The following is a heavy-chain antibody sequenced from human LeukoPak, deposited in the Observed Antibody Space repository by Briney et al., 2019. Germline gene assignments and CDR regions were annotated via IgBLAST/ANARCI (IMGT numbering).Heavy chain of an antibody. CDR3: ARSIAAVGSYYFDY. J-gene: IGHJ4*02. D-gene: IGHD6-13*01. Sequence: SETLSLTCAVYGGSFSGYYWSWIRQPPGKGLEWIGEINHSGSTNYNPSLKSRVTISVDTSKNQFSLKLSSVTAADTAVYYCARSIAAVGSYYFDYWGQGTLVTVSS. CDR2: INHSGST. V-gene: IGHV4-34*01. CDR1: GGSFSGYY.